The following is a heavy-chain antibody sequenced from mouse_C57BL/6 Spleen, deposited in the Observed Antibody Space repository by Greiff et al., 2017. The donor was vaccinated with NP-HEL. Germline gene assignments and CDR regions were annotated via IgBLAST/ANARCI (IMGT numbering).Heavy chain of an antibody. D-gene: IGHD2-5*01. CDR1: GYTFTDYE. CDR2: IDPETGGT. CDR3: TRYYSNYWFAY. V-gene: IGHV1-15*01. J-gene: IGHJ3*01. Sequence: QVQLKESGAELVRPGASVTLSCKASGYTFTDYEMHWVKQTPVHGLEWIGAIDPETGGTAYNQKFKGKAILTADKSSSTAYMELRSLTSEDSAVYYCTRYYSNYWFAYWGQGTLVTVSA.